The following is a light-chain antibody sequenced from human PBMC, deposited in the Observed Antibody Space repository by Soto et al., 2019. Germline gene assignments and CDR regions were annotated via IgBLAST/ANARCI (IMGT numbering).Light chain of an antibody. V-gene: IGKV3-20*01. CDR3: QQYGSSIT. CDR2: GTS. CDR1: QSVKSSY. J-gene: IGKJ5*01. Sequence: DIVLTQSPATLSLSPGERATLPCRASQSVKSSYLAWYQHKPGQAPRLLIYGTSSRATGIPDRFSGSGSGTDFTLTISRLEPEDFAVYYCQQYGSSITFGQGTRLEIK.